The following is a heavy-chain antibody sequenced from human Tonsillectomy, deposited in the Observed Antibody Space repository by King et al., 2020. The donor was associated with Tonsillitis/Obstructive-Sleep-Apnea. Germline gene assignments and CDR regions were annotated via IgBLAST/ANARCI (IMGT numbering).Heavy chain of an antibody. V-gene: IGHV3-15*01. CDR3: TTDLRSSFYYYYYYMDV. D-gene: IGHD6-13*01. CDR1: GFTFSNAW. Sequence: VQLVESGGGLVKPGGSLRLSCASSGFTFSNAWMSWVRQAPWKGLELVGRIKSTTDVGTTDYSAPVKARFTISRDVSKNTLYLQMNSLKTEDTAVYYCTTDLRSSFYYYYYYMDVWGKGTTVTVSS. CDR2: IKSTTDVGTT. J-gene: IGHJ6*03.